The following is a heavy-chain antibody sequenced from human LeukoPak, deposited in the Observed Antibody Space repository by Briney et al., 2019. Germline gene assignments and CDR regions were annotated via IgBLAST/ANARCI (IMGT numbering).Heavy chain of an antibody. CDR3: ARVRASIIDY. D-gene: IGHD1-14*01. Sequence: ASVKVSCKASGYTFSDYAVHWVRQAPGQGLEWMGMINPSGGSTSYAQKFQGRVTMTRDTSTSTVYMELSSLRSEDTAVYYCARVRASIIDYWGQGTLVTVSS. J-gene: IGHJ4*02. V-gene: IGHV1-46*01. CDR2: INPSGGST. CDR1: GYTFSDYA.